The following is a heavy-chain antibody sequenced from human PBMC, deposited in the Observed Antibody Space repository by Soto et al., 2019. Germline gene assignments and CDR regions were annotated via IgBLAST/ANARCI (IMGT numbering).Heavy chain of an antibody. J-gene: IGHJ3*02. CDR1: GFTFSSYA. D-gene: IGHD5-18*01. CDR2: ISYDGSNK. V-gene: IGHV3-30-3*01. Sequence: GGSLRLSCAASGFTFSSYAMHWVRQAPGKGLEWVAVISYDGSNKYYADSVKGRFTISRDNSKNTLYLQMNSLRAEDTAVYYCARSWTSLIHNDAFDIWGQGTMVTVSS. CDR3: ARSWTSLIHNDAFDI.